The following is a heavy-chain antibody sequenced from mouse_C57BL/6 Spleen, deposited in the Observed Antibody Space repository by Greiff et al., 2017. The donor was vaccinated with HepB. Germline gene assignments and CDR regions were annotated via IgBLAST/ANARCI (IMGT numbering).Heavy chain of an antibody. Sequence: QVQLQQSGPELVKPGASVKISCKASGYAFSSSWMNWVKQRPGKGLEWIGRIYPGDGDTNYNGKFKGKATLTADKSSSTPYMQLSSLTSEDSAVYFCARNYDYPYYYAMDYWGQGTSVTVSS. V-gene: IGHV1-82*01. CDR1: GYAFSSSW. CDR2: IYPGDGDT. D-gene: IGHD2-4*01. CDR3: ARNYDYPYYYAMDY. J-gene: IGHJ4*01.